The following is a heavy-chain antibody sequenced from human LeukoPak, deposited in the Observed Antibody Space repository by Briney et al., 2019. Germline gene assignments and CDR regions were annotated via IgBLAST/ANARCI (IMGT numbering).Heavy chain of an antibody. D-gene: IGHD3-9*01. J-gene: IGHJ4*02. CDR2: ISGSSSYI. V-gene: IGHV3-21*01. Sequence: GGSLRLSCAASGFTFSSYSMNWVRQAPGKGLEWVSSISGSSSYIYYADSVKGRFTISRDNAKNSLYLQMNSLRAEDTAVYYCARSRDDWLSHWGQGTLVTVSS. CDR3: ARSRDDWLSH. CDR1: GFTFSSYS.